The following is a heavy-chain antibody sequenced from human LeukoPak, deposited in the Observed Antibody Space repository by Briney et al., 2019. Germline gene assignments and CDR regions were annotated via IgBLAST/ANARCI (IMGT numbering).Heavy chain of an antibody. CDR2: IRFDEGNK. Sequence: PGGSLRLSCAASGFTFNNYGMHWVRQAPGKGLEWVAFIRFDEGNKYYADSVKGRFTISRDSSKNTLFLQMNSLRADDTAVYYCAKDSLRTYYGSGSYPLDYWGQGTLVTVSS. CDR1: GFTFNNYG. J-gene: IGHJ4*02. CDR3: AKDSLRTYYGSGSYPLDY. V-gene: IGHV3-30*02. D-gene: IGHD3-10*01.